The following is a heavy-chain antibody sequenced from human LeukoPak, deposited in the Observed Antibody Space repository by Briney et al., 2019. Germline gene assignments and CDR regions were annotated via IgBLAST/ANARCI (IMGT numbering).Heavy chain of an antibody. D-gene: IGHD3-10*01. CDR1: GFTFSNYD. CDR3: ARDRVVRGVIEYYYGMDV. CDR2: IDTAGDT. V-gene: IGHV3-13*01. J-gene: IGHJ6*02. Sequence: GGSLRLSCAASGFTFSNYDMHWVRQATGKGLEWVSAIDTAGDTYYAGSVKGRFTISRENAKNSLYLQMNSLRAGDTAVYYCARDRVVRGVIEYYYGMDVWGQGTTVTVSS.